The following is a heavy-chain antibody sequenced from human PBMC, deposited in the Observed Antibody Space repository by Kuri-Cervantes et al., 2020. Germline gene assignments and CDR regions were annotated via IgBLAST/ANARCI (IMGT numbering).Heavy chain of an antibody. Sequence: GSLRLSCTVSGVSISSYYWSWIRQPPGKGLEWIGEINHSGSTNYNPSLKSRVTISVDTSKNQFSLKLSSVTAADTAVYFCARIVLPNYDFSSFHYYEYYMDVWGKGTTVTVSS. CDR3: ARIVLPNYDFSSFHYYEYYMDV. CDR1: GVSISSYY. D-gene: IGHD3-3*01. CDR2: INHSGST. J-gene: IGHJ6*03. V-gene: IGHV4-34*01.